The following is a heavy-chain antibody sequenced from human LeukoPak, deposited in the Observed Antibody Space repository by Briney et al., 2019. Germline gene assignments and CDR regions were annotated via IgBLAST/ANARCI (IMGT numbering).Heavy chain of an antibody. CDR1: RFTFSSYA. D-gene: IGHD1-1*01. CDR3: ARDNEGVDY. Sequence: GSLRLSCAASRFTFSSYAMNWVRQAPGKGLEWVSAISGSGGSTYYADSVKGRFTISRDNSKNTLYLQMNSLRAEDTAVYYCARDNEGVDYWGQGTLVTVSS. CDR2: ISGSGGST. V-gene: IGHV3-23*01. J-gene: IGHJ4*02.